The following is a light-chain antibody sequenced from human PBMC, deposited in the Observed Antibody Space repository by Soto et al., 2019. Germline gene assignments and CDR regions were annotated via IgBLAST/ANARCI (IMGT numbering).Light chain of an antibody. J-gene: IGLJ1*01. CDR3: AAWDESLSGYV. V-gene: IGLV1-47*01. Sequence: QSALTQPPSASVTPGQRVTISCSGSSSNIGYNYVYWYQQLPGTAPKLLIYRNNQRPSGVPDRFSGSKSGTSASLAISGLRSEDEADYYCAAWDESLSGYVFGTGTKVTVL. CDR2: RNN. CDR1: SSNIGYNY.